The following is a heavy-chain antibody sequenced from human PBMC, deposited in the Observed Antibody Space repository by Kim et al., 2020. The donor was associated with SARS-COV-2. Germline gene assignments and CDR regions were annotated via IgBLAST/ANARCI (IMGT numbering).Heavy chain of an antibody. CDR3: ARGIEAGVDY. Sequence: ASVKVSCKTSGYTFTTLDVNWVRQAPGQGLEWMGWMNPSRGITAYAQKFQGRATMTRDTSISTAYMELSSLTSDDTAIYYCARGIEAGVDYWGQGTLVTVSS. J-gene: IGHJ4*02. V-gene: IGHV1-8*01. CDR1: GYTFTTLD. D-gene: IGHD6-19*01. CDR2: MNPSRGIT.